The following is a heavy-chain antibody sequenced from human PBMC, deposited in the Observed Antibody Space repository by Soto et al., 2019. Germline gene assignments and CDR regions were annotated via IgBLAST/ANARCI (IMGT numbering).Heavy chain of an antibody. CDR1: GGSISSGDYY. V-gene: IGHV4-30-4*01. CDR3: ARVSGIYYYGMDV. D-gene: IGHD3-10*01. J-gene: IGHJ6*02. Sequence: SSETLSLTYTVSGGSISSGDYYWSWIRQPPGKGLEWIGYIYYSGSTYYNPSLKSRVTISVDTSKNQFSLKLSSVTAADTAVYYCARVSGIYYYGMDVWGQGTTVTVSS. CDR2: IYYSGST.